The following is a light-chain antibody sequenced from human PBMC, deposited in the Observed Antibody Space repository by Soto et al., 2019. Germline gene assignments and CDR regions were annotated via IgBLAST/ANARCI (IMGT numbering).Light chain of an antibody. V-gene: IGKV3-15*01. Sequence: EIVMTQSPATPSVSPGERATLSCRASQSVSSNLSWYQQKPGQAPRLLIYGASTRATGIPARFSGSGSGTEFTLTISSLQSEDFALYYRQQYQYSWTFGQGTKVDIK. CDR3: QQYQYSWT. CDR1: QSVSSN. J-gene: IGKJ1*01. CDR2: GAS.